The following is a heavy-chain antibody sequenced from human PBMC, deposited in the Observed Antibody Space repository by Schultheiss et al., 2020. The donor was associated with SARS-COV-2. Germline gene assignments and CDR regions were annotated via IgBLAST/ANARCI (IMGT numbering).Heavy chain of an antibody. J-gene: IGHJ4*02. Sequence: SETLSLTCTVSGGSISSYYWSWIRQPPGKGLEWIGYIYYSGSTNYNPSLKSRVTISVDTSKNQFSLKLSSVTAADTAVYYCAREWGYYYDSSGYLDYWGQGTLVTSPQ. CDR2: IYYSGST. V-gene: IGHV4-59*12. CDR1: GGSISSYY. D-gene: IGHD3-22*01. CDR3: AREWGYYYDSSGYLDY.